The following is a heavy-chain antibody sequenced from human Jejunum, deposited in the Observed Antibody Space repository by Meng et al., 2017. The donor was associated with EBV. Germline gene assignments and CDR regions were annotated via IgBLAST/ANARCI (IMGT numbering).Heavy chain of an antibody. D-gene: IGHD3-16*02. CDR1: GFTFSSYS. CDR3: VRDSSFNVH. CDR2: ISCGSSFI. J-gene: IGHJ4*02. V-gene: IGHV3-21*02. Sequence: EWQLVGAGGGLVKPGGSLRLSCAASGFTFSSYSMNWVRQAPGKGLEWVSYISCGSSFIYYADSVKGRFTISRDDAKNSLSLQMNNLGADDTAVYYCVRDSSFNVHWGQGTLVTVSS.